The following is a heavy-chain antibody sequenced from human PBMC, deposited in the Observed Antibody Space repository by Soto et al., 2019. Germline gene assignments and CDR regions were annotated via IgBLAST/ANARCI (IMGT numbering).Heavy chain of an antibody. V-gene: IGHV3-74*01. D-gene: IGHD4-17*01. CDR3: ARSLMNTVTRNDAFDI. J-gene: IGHJ3*02. CDR1: GFTFSSYW. CDR2: INSDGSST. Sequence: EVQLVESGGGLVQPGGSLRLSCAASGFTFSSYWMHWVRQAPGKGLVWVSRINSDGSSTSYADSVKGRFTISRDNAKNTLYLQMNSLRAEDTAVYYGARSLMNTVTRNDAFDIWGQGTMVTVSS.